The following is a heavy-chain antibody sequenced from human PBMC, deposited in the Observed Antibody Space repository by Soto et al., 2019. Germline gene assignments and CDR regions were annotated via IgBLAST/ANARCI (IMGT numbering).Heavy chain of an antibody. CDR3: AKTATALRFLEWPVDAFDI. J-gene: IGHJ3*02. D-gene: IGHD3-3*01. Sequence: PGGSLRLSCAASGFTFDDYAMHWVRQAPGKGLEWVSGISWNSGSIGYADSVKGRFTISRDNAKNSLYLQMNSLRAEDTALYYCAKTATALRFLEWPVDAFDIWGQGTMVTGSS. V-gene: IGHV3-9*01. CDR1: GFTFDDYA. CDR2: ISWNSGSI.